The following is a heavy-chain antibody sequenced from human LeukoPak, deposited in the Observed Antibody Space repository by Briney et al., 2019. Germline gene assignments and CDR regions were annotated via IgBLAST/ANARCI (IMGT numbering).Heavy chain of an antibody. CDR2: INPNSGGT. J-gene: IGHJ4*02. CDR1: GYTFTGYY. D-gene: IGHD2-15*01. CDR3: ARDCSGGSCDDFDY. V-gene: IGHV1-2*02. Sequence: GASVKVSCKASGYTFTGYYMHWVRQAPGQGLEWMGWINPNSGGTNYAQKFQGRVTMTRDTSISTAYMELSRLRSDDTAVYYCARDCSGGSCDDFDYWGQGTLVTVSS.